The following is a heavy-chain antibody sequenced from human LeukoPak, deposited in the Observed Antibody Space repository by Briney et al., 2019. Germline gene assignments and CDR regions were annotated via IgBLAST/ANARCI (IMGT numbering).Heavy chain of an antibody. CDR1: GYTFTSYD. V-gene: IGHV1-8*01. J-gene: IGHJ4*02. Sequence: GASVKVSCKAFGYTFTSYDINWVRQATGQGLEWMGWMNPNSGNTGYAQKFQGRVTMTRSTSISTAYMELSSLRSDDTAVYYCARDQGRGYSYGLYYFDYWGQGTLVTVSS. CDR3: ARDQGRGYSYGLYYFDY. D-gene: IGHD5-18*01. CDR2: MNPNSGNT.